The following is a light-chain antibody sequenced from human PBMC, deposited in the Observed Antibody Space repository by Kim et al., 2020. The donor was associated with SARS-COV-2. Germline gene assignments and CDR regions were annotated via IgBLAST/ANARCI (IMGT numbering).Light chain of an antibody. Sequence: DIQLTQSPSFLSVSVGDRATITCRASQGVSSYLAWYQQKPGQAPKLLIYAASTMQTGIPSRFSGSGSGTEFTLTISSLQPEDFATYYCQQLNSYPPLTFGGGTKVDIK. CDR1: QGVSSY. CDR3: QQLNSYPPLT. V-gene: IGKV1-9*01. CDR2: AAS. J-gene: IGKJ4*02.